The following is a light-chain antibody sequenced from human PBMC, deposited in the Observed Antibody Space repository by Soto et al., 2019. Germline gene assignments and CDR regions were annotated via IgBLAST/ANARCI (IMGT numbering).Light chain of an antibody. CDR1: ENIRNY. CDR2: DVS. V-gene: IGKV3-11*01. CDR3: QQRSNSPPT. J-gene: IGKJ1*01. Sequence: IVLTQSRATLSLLPGRRCTLSCMAIENIRNYLIWYQQKAGQAPRLLIYDVSKRATGIPARFSGSGSGTDVTLTISSLEPEDFEVYYCQQRSNSPPTCGQGTKVDIK.